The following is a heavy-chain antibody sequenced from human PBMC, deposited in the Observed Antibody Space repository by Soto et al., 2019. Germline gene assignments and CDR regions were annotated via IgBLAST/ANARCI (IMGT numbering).Heavy chain of an antibody. D-gene: IGHD2-2*01. V-gene: IGHV1-46*03. CDR2: INPSGGST. CDR3: ARVRGHCSSTSCYEKPEHYYYYGMDV. Sequence: ASVKVSCKASGYTFTSYYMHRVRQAPGQGLEWMGIINPSGGSTSYAQKFQGRVTMTRDTSTSTVYMELSSLRSEDTAVYYCARVRGHCSSTSCYEKPEHYYYYGMDVWGQ. J-gene: IGHJ6*02. CDR1: GYTFTSYY.